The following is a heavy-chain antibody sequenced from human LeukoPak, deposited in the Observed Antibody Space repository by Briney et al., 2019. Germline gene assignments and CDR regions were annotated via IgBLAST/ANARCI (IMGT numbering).Heavy chain of an antibody. CDR3: ARRAMAYYYYYYMDV. J-gene: IGHJ6*03. V-gene: IGHV3-48*04. D-gene: IGHD5-18*01. Sequence: TGGSLRLSCAASGLTISSYSMNWVRQAPGKGLQWVSYISSSSSTIYYADSVKGRFTISRDNAKNSLYLQMNSLRAEDTAVYYCARRAMAYYYYYYMDVWGKGTTVTISS. CDR2: ISSSSSTI. CDR1: GLTISSYS.